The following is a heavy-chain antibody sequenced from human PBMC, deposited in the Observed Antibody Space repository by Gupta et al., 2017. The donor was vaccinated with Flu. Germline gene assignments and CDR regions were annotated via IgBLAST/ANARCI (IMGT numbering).Heavy chain of an antibody. CDR2: ISGSGGST. Sequence: EVQLLESGGGLVQPGGSLRLSCAASGFTFSSYAMSWVRQAPGKGLEWVSAISGSGGSTYYADSVKGRFTISRDNSKNTLYLQMNSLRAEDTAVYYCAINEGESNPSLYTVTDYWGQGTLVTVSS. J-gene: IGHJ4*02. CDR3: AINEGESNPSLYTVTDY. D-gene: IGHD4-17*01. CDR1: GFTFSSYA. V-gene: IGHV3-23*01.